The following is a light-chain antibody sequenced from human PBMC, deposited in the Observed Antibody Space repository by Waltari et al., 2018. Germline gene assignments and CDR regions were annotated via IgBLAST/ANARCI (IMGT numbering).Light chain of an antibody. CDR1: RRGAGGDDS. V-gene: IGLV2-14*03. Sequence: QSALTPPASVSGLPGQSITVPCTGRRRGAGGDDSVSWYQDLPGQAPKVFLCDVSSRPSGVSDRFSGSKSGNTASLTISGLQAEDEANYYCCSQSSNNGVIFGGGTKVTVL. CDR3: CSQSSNNGVI. J-gene: IGLJ2*01. CDR2: DVS.